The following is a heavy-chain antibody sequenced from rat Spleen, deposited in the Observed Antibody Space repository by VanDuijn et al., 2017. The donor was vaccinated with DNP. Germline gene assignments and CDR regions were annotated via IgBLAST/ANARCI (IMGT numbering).Heavy chain of an antibody. CDR3: ARVGDLHDGGDGDVLDA. J-gene: IGHJ4*01. CDR1: GFTFSDYN. CDR2: LSFDGTTS. D-gene: IGHD1-12*02. V-gene: IGHV5-7*01. Sequence: EVQLVESGGGLVQPGRSLKLSCAASGFTFSDYNMAWVRQAPKKGLEWVASLSFDGTTSYYRDSVKGRFTISRDNAKSSLYLQMDSLRSEDTATYYCARVGDLHDGGDGDVLDAWGQGTSVTVSS.